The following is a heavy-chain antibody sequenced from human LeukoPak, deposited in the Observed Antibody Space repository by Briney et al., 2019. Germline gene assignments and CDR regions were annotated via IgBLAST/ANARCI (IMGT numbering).Heavy chain of an antibody. J-gene: IGHJ5*02. CDR1: GFTVSSNY. CDR3: ARVWAAAQGGPWFDP. CDR2: IYSGGST. D-gene: IGHD6-13*01. Sequence: GGSLRPSCAASGFTVSSNYMSWVRQAPGKGLEWVSVIYSGGSTYYADSVKGRFTISRDNSKNTLYLQMNSLRAEDTAVYYCARVWAAAQGGPWFDPWGQGTLVTVSS. V-gene: IGHV3-53*01.